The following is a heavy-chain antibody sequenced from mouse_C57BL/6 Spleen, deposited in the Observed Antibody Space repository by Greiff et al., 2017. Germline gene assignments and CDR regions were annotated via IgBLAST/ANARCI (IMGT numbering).Heavy chain of an antibody. D-gene: IGHD1-1*02. V-gene: IGHV1-22*01. CDR2: INPNNGGT. Sequence: VQLQQSGPELVKPGASVKMSCKASGYTFTDYNMHWVKQSHGKSLEWIGYINPNNGGTSYNQKFKGKATLTVNKSSSTAYMERRSLTSEDSAVYYCARFRGSNWYFDVWGTGTTVTVSS. CDR3: ARFRGSNWYFDV. CDR1: GYTFTDYN. J-gene: IGHJ1*03.